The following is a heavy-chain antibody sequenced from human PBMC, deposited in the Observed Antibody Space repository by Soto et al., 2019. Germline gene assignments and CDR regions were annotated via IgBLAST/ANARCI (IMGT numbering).Heavy chain of an antibody. J-gene: IGHJ1*01. V-gene: IGHV4-31*03. CDR2: IYYSGST. Sequence: QVQLQESGPGLVKPSQTLSLTCTVSGGSISSGGYYWSWIRQHPGKGLEWIGYIYYSGSTYDNPSLKSRVTISVDTSKNQFSLKLSSVTAADTAVYYCAREGRAVAGKRYFQHWGQGTLVTVSS. CDR3: AREGRAVAGKRYFQH. CDR1: GGSISSGGYY. D-gene: IGHD6-19*01.